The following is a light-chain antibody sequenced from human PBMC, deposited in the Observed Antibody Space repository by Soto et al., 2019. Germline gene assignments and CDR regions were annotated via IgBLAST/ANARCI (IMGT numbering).Light chain of an antibody. V-gene: IGKV1-9*01. CDR1: QVISTS. CDR3: QQYDTYFRYT. Sequence: DIQLTQSPSFLSPSIGESVTITCRASQVISTSLAWYQVKPGKAPKLLIYAASTLESGVPSRFSATVSGTEFSLTITSLQPEDFANYYCQQYDTYFRYTFGQGTKLDIK. J-gene: IGKJ2*01. CDR2: AAS.